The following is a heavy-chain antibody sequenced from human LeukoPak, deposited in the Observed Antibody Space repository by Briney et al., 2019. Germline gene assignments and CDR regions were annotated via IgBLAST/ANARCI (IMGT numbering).Heavy chain of an antibody. Sequence: SETLSLTCTVSGGSISSGSYYWSWIRQPPGKGLEWIGYIYYSGSTNYNPSLKSRVTISVDTSKNQFSLKLSSVTAADTAVYYCARARSAAGTGYFDYWGQGTLVTVSS. CDR3: ARARSAAGTGYFDY. CDR2: IYYSGST. V-gene: IGHV4-61*01. J-gene: IGHJ4*02. D-gene: IGHD6-13*01. CDR1: GGSISSGSYY.